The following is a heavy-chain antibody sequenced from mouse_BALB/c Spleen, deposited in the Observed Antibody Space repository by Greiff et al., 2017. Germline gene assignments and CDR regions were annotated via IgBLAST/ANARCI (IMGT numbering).Heavy chain of an antibody. D-gene: IGHD2-1*01. CDR3: ASYGNYEGFAY. V-gene: IGHV2-4-1*01. J-gene: IGHJ3*01. CDR2: IWSGGST. Sequence: VMLVESGPGLVQPSQSLSITCTVSGFSLTSYGVHWVRQSPGKGLEWLGVIWSGGSTDYNAAFISRLSISKDNSKSQVFFKMNSLQADDTAIYYCASYGNYEGFAYWGQGTLVTVSA. CDR1: GFSLTSYG.